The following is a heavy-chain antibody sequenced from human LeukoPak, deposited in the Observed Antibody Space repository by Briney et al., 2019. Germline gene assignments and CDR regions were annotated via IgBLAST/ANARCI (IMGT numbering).Heavy chain of an antibody. D-gene: IGHD5-18*01. J-gene: IGHJ4*02. Sequence: PGGSLRLSCAASGFTISTNYMNWVRQAPGKGLEWVSYISSSAGTTYYADSVKGRFTISRDNAKNSLYLQMNSLRAEDTAVYFCARQQQQLWYDWGQGTLVTVSS. CDR3: ARQQQQLWYD. CDR1: GFTISTNY. V-gene: IGHV3-48*03. CDR2: ISSSAGTT.